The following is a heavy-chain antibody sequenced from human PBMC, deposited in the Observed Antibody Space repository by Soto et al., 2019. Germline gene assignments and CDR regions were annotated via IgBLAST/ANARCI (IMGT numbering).Heavy chain of an antibody. CDR1: GGSIRSYY. V-gene: IGHV4-59*08. Sequence: SETLSLTCTVSGGSIRSYYWSWIRQPPGKGLEWIGYVYYSGSTKYNPSLKSRVTISVDSSKNQFSLKLDSVTAADTAVYYCARGSSIAGLYYGMDVWGQGTTVTVSS. CDR2: VYYSGST. D-gene: IGHD6-6*01. J-gene: IGHJ6*02. CDR3: ARGSSIAGLYYGMDV.